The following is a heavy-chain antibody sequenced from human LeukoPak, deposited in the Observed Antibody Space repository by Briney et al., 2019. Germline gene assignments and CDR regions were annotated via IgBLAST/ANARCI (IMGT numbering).Heavy chain of an antibody. J-gene: IGHJ2*01. CDR2: VNPNTGGT. V-gene: IGHV1-2*02. Sequence: AASVRVSCKASGYIFTDYYIHWVRPAPGQGLEWMGWVNPNTGGTNYAQKFQGRVTMTRDTSISTAYVELSRLTSDDTAVYYCAKSGVVAAPIAICGRGSPVTVSS. D-gene: IGHD2-15*01. CDR1: GYIFTDYY. CDR3: AKSGVVAAPIAI.